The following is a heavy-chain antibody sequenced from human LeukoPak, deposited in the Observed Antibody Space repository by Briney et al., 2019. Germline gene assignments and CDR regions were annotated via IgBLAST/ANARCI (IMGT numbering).Heavy chain of an antibody. V-gene: IGHV3-21*01. Sequence: GGSLRLSCAASGFSFNTYSMTWVRQAPGKGLEWVSSISSSSNYIYYADSVKGRLTISRDNAKNSLYLRMNSLRAEDTAVYYCARRQILPTVMPPDYWGQGTLVTVSS. CDR2: ISSSSNYI. J-gene: IGHJ4*02. CDR3: ARRQILPTVMPPDY. D-gene: IGHD2-2*01. CDR1: GFSFNTYS.